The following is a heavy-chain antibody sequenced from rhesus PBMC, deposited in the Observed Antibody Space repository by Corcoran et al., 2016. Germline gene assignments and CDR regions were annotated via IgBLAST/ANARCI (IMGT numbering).Heavy chain of an antibody. J-gene: IGHJ4*01. V-gene: IGHV4-65*02. CDR2: IAGYSDSP. CDR1: GGSISSTNW. D-gene: IGHD6-31*01. Sequence: QVQLQESGPGLVKPSETLSLTCAVSGGSISSTNWWSWIRQPPGKGLEWIGNIAGYSDSPHYNPSLMSRVTISKDASKNQFSLRLTSVTAADTAVYYCAGRGSGELFDYWGQGVLVTVSS. CDR3: AGRGSGELFDY.